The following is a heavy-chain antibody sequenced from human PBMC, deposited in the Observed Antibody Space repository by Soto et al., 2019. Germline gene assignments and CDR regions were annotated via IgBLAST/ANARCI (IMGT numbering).Heavy chain of an antibody. CDR2: ISGSGGST. CDR1: GFTFSSYA. CDR3: ARSSPFRRSGYSYQKANYYGMDV. Sequence: GGSLRLSCAASGFTFSSYAMSWVRQAPGKGLEWVSAISGSGGSTYYADSVKGRFTISRDNSKNTLYLQMNSLRAEDTAVYYCARSSPFRRSGYSYQKANYYGMDVWGQGTTVTVSS. V-gene: IGHV3-23*01. J-gene: IGHJ6*02. D-gene: IGHD5-18*01.